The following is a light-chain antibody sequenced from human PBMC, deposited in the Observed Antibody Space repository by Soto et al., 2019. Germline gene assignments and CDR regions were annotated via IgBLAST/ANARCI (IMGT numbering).Light chain of an antibody. CDR1: NIGSKG. CDR3: QVWDSGSAHVV. V-gene: IGLV3-21*04. J-gene: IGLJ2*01. Sequence: SYELTQPPSVSVAPGNTASSSCGGNNIGSKGVHWYQQKPGQAPVLVIYSDTDLPPVIPERFSGSNSANLATLTISRVEAGDEADYYCQVWDSGSAHVVFGGETQLTVL. CDR2: SDT.